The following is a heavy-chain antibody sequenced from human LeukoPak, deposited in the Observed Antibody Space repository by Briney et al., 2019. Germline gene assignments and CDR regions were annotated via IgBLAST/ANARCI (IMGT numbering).Heavy chain of an antibody. V-gene: IGHV3-21*04. CDR2: ISSSSSYI. CDR1: GFTFSSYS. J-gene: IGHJ4*02. D-gene: IGHD5-24*01. CDR3: AKDLTATIEGFDY. Sequence: GGSLRLSCAASGFTFSSYSMNWVRQAPGKGLEWVSSISSSSSYIYYADSVKGRFTISRDNSKNTLYLQMNSLRAEDTAVYYCAKDLTATIEGFDYWGQGTLVTVSS.